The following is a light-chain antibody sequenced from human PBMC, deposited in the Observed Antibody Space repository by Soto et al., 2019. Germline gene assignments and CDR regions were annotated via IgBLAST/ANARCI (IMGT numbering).Light chain of an antibody. V-gene: IGLV4-69*01. Sequence: QSVLTQSPSASASLGASVRLTCTLSSGHSTYAIAWHQQQPEKGPRYLMKLNSDGSHSKGDGVPDRFSGSSSGAERYLTISSLQSEDEADYYCQTWGTGMELFGGGTKVTVL. CDR2: LNSDGSH. CDR3: QTWGTGMEL. CDR1: SGHSTYA. J-gene: IGLJ2*01.